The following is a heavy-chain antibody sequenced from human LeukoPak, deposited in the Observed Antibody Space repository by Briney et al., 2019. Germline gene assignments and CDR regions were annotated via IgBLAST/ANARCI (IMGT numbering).Heavy chain of an antibody. D-gene: IGHD3-3*01. CDR1: GFTFSSYS. CDR2: ISSSSSYI. CDR3: AREIQEFYDFWSGYHPGYYGMDV. J-gene: IGHJ6*02. Sequence: PGGSLRLSCAASGFTFSSYSMNWVRQAPGKGLEWVSSISSSSSYIYYADSVKGRFTISRDNAKNSLCLQMNSLRAEDTAVYYCAREIQEFYDFWSGYHPGYYGMDVWGQGTTVTVSS. V-gene: IGHV3-21*01.